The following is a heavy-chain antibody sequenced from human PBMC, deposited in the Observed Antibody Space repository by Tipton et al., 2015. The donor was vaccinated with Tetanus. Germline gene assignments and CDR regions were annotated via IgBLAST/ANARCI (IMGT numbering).Heavy chain of an antibody. CDR2: INPGNGNV. J-gene: IGHJ4*02. Sequence: QLVQSGAEVKKPGASVKVSCKASGYTFATYGISWLRQAPGQGLEWMGWINPGNGNVKYSQKFQGRVTITRDASASTAYMELSSLRSEDTAVFYCARDYYGSGSYYFMDHWGQGTLVTVSS. CDR3: ARDYYGSGSYYFMDH. D-gene: IGHD3-10*01. V-gene: IGHV1-3*01. CDR1: GYTFATYG.